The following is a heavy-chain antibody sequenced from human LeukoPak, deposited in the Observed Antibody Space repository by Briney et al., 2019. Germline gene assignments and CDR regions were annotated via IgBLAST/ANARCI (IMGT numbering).Heavy chain of an antibody. CDR1: GSNFDEYG. Sequence: RPGGSLRLSCGVSGSNFDEYGMSWVRQVPGKGLEWVSGINWSGGSTHYADSVKGRFTISRDNAKNSLYLEMDTLRVEDTALYYCARAVDTSMAYYFDYWGQGTLVTVSS. J-gene: IGHJ4*02. CDR2: INWSGGST. D-gene: IGHD5-18*01. CDR3: ARAVDTSMAYYFDY. V-gene: IGHV3-20*04.